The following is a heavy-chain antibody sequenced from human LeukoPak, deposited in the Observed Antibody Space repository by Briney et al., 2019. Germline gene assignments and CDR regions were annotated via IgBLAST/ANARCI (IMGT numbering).Heavy chain of an antibody. V-gene: IGHV3-48*01. J-gene: IGHJ4*02. CDR3: ARGKYSSSSALML. D-gene: IGHD6-6*01. CDR2: ISSSSSTI. CDR1: GGSISSSS. Sequence: ETLSLTCTVSGGSISSSSYYWGWIRQPPGKGLEWVSYISSSSSTIYYADSVKGRFTISRDNAKNSLYLQMNSLRAEDTAVYYCARGKYSSSSALMLWGQGTLVTVSS.